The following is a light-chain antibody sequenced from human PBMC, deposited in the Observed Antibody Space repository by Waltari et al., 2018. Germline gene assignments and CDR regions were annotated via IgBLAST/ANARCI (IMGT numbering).Light chain of an antibody. V-gene: IGLV1-40*01. CDR2: DNN. CDR3: QSYDTSLNAV. CDR1: SPNIGAGYE. J-gene: IGLJ2*01. Sequence: QSVLTQPPSMSGAPGQRVTISCTGSSPNIGAGYEVHWYQRLPGAAPQVIIYDNNNRPSGVPDRFSGSKSGTSATLAITGLQAEDEADYYCQSYDTSLNAVFGGGTKLTVL.